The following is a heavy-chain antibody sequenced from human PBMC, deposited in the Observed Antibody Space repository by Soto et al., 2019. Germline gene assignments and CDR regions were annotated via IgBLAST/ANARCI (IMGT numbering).Heavy chain of an antibody. CDR1: GFTFSSYG. CDR2: TWNDGSNK. V-gene: IGHV3-33*01. CDR3: ARDMGYSSGHGFDY. Sequence: VGSLRLSCAASGFTFSSYGMHWVRQAPGKGLDWVALTWNDGSNKYYADSVKGRFTISRDNSKNTLYLQMNSLRVEDRALYYSARDMGYSSGHGFDYWGQGTLVTVSS. J-gene: IGHJ4*02. D-gene: IGHD6-19*01.